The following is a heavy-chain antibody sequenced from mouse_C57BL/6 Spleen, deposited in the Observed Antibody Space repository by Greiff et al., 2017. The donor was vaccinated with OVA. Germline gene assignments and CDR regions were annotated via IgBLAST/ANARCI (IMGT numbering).Heavy chain of an antibody. D-gene: IGHD1-1*01. CDR3: ASYYYGSSYDYAMDD. V-gene: IGHV1-22*01. CDR1: GYTFTDYN. Sequence: VQLQQSGPELVKPGASVKMSCKASGYTFTDYNMHWVKQSHGKSLEWIGYINPNNGGTSYNQKFKGKATLTVNKSSSTAYMELRSLTSEDSAVYYCASYYYGSSYDYAMDDWGQGTSVTVSS. J-gene: IGHJ4*01. CDR2: INPNNGGT.